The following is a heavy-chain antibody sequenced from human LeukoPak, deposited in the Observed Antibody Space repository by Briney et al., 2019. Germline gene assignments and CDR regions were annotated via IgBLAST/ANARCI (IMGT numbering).Heavy chain of an antibody. CDR3: ARGVGTSGWYTFDY. J-gene: IGHJ4*02. CDR1: GDSVSSNNGA. V-gene: IGHV6-1*01. CDR2: TYYRSKWYN. Sequence: QTLSLTCGISGDSVSSNNGAWNWIRQSPSKGLEWLGRTYYRSKWYNDYEGSMKGPTTISPDTSKKQCSLQVDSVAPEDKAVDYRARGVGTSGWYTFDYWGQGTRVTVSS. D-gene: IGHD6-19*01.